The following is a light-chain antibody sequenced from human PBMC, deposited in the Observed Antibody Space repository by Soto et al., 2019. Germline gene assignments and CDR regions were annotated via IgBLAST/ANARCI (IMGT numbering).Light chain of an antibody. CDR2: DTS. V-gene: IGKV3-20*01. J-gene: IGKJ1*01. Sequence: EIGLTQSPGTLSLSPGERATLSCRASQSVSSSYFACYQQKPGQAHRLLIYDTSIRATGIPDRFSGSGCGTDSTLVISILEHEYLAVYYCLQCGNSPSFGQGTKVELK. CDR1: QSVSSSY. CDR3: LQCGNSPS.